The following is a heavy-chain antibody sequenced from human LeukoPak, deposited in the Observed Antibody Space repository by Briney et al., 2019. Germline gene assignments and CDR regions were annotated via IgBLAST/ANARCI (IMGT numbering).Heavy chain of an antibody. D-gene: IGHD3-9*01. V-gene: IGHV1-69*06. CDR2: IIPIFGTA. CDR1: GGTFSSYA. J-gene: IGHJ4*02. CDR3: ASAHYYDILTGYLFMAFDY. Sequence: GASVKVSCKASGGTFSSYAISWVRQAPGQGLEWMGGIIPIFGTANYAQKFQGRVTITADKSTSTAYMELSSLRSEDTAVYYCASAHYYDILTGYLFMAFDYWGQGTLVTVSS.